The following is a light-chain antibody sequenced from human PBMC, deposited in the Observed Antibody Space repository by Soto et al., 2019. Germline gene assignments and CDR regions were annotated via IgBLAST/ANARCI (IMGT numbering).Light chain of an antibody. CDR1: QSVDSS. CDR3: QQYGSSGT. J-gene: IGKJ1*01. CDR2: GAS. Sequence: DIVLTQSPATLSLSPGERATLSCRASQSVDSSLAWYQQKPGQAPRLLIYGASNRATGIPDRFSGSGSGTDFTLTISRLEPEDWTVYYCQQYGSSGTFGQGTKVEIK. V-gene: IGKV3-20*01.